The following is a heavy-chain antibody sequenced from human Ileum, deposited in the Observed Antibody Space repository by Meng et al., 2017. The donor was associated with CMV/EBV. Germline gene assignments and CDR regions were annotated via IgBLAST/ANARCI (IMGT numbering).Heavy chain of an antibody. D-gene: IGHD2-21*01. CDR1: GYTFITFG. V-gene: IGHV1-18*01. CDR3: AREDYSAYAAP. J-gene: IGHJ5*02. CDR2: ITPYNGKT. Sequence: QVQLVQSGSEVKKPGASVTVSCKASGYTFITFGITWVRQAPGQGLEWMGWITPYNGKTDYTQRLQERVTMTTDTPTNTVYMELTSLRSDDTAVYYCAREDYSAYAAPWGQGTLVTVSS.